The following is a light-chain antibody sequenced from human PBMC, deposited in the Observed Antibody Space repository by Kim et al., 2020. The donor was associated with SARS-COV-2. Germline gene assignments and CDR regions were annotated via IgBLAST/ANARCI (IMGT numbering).Light chain of an antibody. CDR3: KSRDNSGNHYV. Sequence: LGQTVTITCQGDSLRRYYASWYQQKPGQAPLLVIYAKTNRPSGIPDRFSGSTSGNTASLTITGAQAEDEADYYCKSRDNSGNHYVFGTGTKVTVL. CDR1: SLRRYY. V-gene: IGLV3-19*01. CDR2: AKT. J-gene: IGLJ1*01.